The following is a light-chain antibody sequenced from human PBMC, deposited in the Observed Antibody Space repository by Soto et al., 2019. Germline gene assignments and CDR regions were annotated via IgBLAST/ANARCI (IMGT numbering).Light chain of an antibody. CDR1: QSVSRY. CDR3: QQRSDWPST. Sequence: DIVLTQSPATLSFSPGERATLSCRASQSVSRYLAWYQQKPGQAPRLLIYDASNRATGIPARFSGSGSGTDFTLTISSLEPEDFAVYYCQQRSDWPSTFGGGTKVEI. J-gene: IGKJ4*01. V-gene: IGKV3-11*01. CDR2: DAS.